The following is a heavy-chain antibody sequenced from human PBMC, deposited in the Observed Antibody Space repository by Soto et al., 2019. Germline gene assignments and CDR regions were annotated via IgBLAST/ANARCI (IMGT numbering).Heavy chain of an antibody. J-gene: IGHJ3*02. CDR2: IRSKAYGGTT. V-gene: IGHV3-49*03. D-gene: IGHD3-3*01. CDR1: GFTFGDYA. Sequence: GGSLRLSCTASGFTFGDYAMSWFRQAPGKGLEWVGFIRSKAYGGTTEYAASVKGRFTISRDDSKSIAYLQMNSLKTEDTAVYYCTRDRRRYDFWSGYYPPDAFDIWGQGTMVTVS. CDR3: TRDRRRYDFWSGYYPPDAFDI.